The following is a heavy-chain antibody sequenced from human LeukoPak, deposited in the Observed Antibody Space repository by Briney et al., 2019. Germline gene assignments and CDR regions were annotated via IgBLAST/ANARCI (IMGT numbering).Heavy chain of an antibody. V-gene: IGHV3-66*01. Sequence: RSGGSLRLSCEASGFGVSSNYINWVRQAPGKGLEWVSVIYRGEKTYYADSVKGRFNISRDSSKNTVFLQMNSLRAEDTAIYYCARSDGGVLYCGEDCYLDLWGQGTLVTVSS. CDR1: GFGVSSNY. CDR2: IYRGEKT. D-gene: IGHD2-21*02. J-gene: IGHJ4*02. CDR3: ARSDGGVLYCGEDCYLDL.